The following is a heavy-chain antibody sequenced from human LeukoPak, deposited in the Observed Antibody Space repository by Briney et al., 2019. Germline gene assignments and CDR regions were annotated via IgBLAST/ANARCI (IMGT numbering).Heavy chain of an antibody. J-gene: IGHJ6*02. D-gene: IGHD3-10*01. CDR2: IIPIFGTA. CDR1: GGTFSSYP. V-gene: IGHV1-69*13. Sequence: ASVKVSCKASGGTFSSYPISWVRQAPGQGLEWMGGIIPIFGTANYAQKFQGRVTITADESTSTAYMELSSLRSEDTAVYYCARRGSGSYYYYYYGMDVWGQGTTVTVSS. CDR3: ARRGSGSYYYYYYGMDV.